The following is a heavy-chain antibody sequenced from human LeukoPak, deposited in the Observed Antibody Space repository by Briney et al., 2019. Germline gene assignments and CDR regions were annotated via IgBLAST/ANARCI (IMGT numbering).Heavy chain of an antibody. CDR3: ARNVGGLRGFDY. V-gene: IGHV4-59*01. CDR1: GGSISTNY. J-gene: IGHJ4*02. D-gene: IGHD3-10*01. CDR2: VSYSGST. Sequence: SETLSLTCSVSGGSISTNYWSWIRQPPGKGLVWIGYVSYSGSTNYNPSLKSRVTISVDTSKNQFSLKLTSVTAADTAVYYCARNVGGLRGFDYWGQGTLVTVSS.